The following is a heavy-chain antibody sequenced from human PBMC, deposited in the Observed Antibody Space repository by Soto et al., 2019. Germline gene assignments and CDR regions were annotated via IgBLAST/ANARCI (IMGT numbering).Heavy chain of an antibody. V-gene: IGHV3-23*01. Sequence: GGSLRLSCVASGFAFSSHPMSWVRQAPERGLEWVSGISDGGDLTYNADSVKGRFTISRDNSKNILFLQMNSLRAEDTALYYCARRAFGSSRSFDLWGQGTMVTVSS. CDR1: GFAFSSHP. CDR3: ARRAFGSSRSFDL. J-gene: IGHJ3*01. CDR2: ISDGGDLT. D-gene: IGHD6-6*01.